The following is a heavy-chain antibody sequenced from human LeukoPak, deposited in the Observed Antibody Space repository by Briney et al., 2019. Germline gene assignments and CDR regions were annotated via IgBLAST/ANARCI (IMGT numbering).Heavy chain of an antibody. CDR2: IYTSGNT. V-gene: IGHV4-4*07. CDR1: GASISSYY. D-gene: IGHD5-18*01. Sequence: SETLSLTCSVSGASISSYYWSWVRQPAGKGLEWIGRIYTSGNTNYNPSLKSRVAMSVDTSNNQFSLKLTSVTAADTAVYFCARGSYSYGNAFDYWGQGTLVTVSS. CDR3: ARGSYSYGNAFDY. J-gene: IGHJ4*02.